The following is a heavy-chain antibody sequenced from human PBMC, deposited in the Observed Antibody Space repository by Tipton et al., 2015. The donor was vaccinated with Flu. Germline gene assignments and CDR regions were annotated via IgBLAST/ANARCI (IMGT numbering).Heavy chain of an antibody. V-gene: IGHV3-15*01. Sequence: QLVQSGGGLEKPGGSLRLFCAASGFTFRDAWLSWVRQAPGKGLEWVGRIKTKADGATTDYAAPVKGRFTISRDNAKNSLYLQMNSLRAEDTAVYYCARDWGAIGGIYYYGMDVWGQGTTVTVSS. CDR2: IKTKADGATT. CDR1: GFTFRDAW. CDR3: ARDWGAIGGIYYYGMDV. D-gene: IGHD3-16*01. J-gene: IGHJ6*02.